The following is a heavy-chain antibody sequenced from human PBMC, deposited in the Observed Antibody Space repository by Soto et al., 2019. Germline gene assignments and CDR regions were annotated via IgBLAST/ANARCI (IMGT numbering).Heavy chain of an antibody. J-gene: IGHJ1*01. CDR1: DDSITSGAYY. Sequence: SETLSLTCTVSDDSITSGAYYWGLIRQPPGKGLEWIGTIHHRGSTYYNPSLKSRVTMSVDTSKNQYSLKLSSVTAADTAVYYCARTRTVTELFIQHWGQGTLVTVS. CDR3: ARTRTVTELFIQH. CDR2: IHHRGST. V-gene: IGHV4-39*01. D-gene: IGHD4-17*01.